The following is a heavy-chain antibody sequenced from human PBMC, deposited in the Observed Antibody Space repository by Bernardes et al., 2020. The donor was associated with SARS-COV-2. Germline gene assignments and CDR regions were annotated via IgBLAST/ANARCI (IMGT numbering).Heavy chain of an antibody. CDR2: IRSDASSI. D-gene: IGHD2-2*02. CDR1: RSTFSTYW. CDR3: VKERGYCSSATCYRSNYYYGLDD. Sequence: LSPSSALSRSTFSTYWMHCVRPAPRKGLVWVSGIRSDASSISYSDSVKGRFTISRDNAKNTLYLQMNSLRAEDTAVYYCVKERGYCSSATCYRSNYYYGLDDWGQGTTVTVSS. J-gene: IGHJ6*02. V-gene: IGHV3-74*01.